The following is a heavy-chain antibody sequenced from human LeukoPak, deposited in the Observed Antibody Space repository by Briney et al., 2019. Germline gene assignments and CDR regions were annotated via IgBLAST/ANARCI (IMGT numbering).Heavy chain of an antibody. Sequence: GGSLRLSCAASGFTFSSYWMHWVRQAPGEGLVWVSRIIRDGSSTSYADSVKGRFTISRDNAKNTLYLQMNSLRAEDTAVYYCARGDGVPESSAFDIWGQGTMVTVSS. CDR1: GFTFSSYW. J-gene: IGHJ3*02. D-gene: IGHD2-2*01. CDR3: ARGDGVPESSAFDI. V-gene: IGHV3-74*01. CDR2: IIRDGSST.